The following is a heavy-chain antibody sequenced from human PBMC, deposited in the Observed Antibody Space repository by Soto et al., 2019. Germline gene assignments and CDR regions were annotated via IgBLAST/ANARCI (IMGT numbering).Heavy chain of an antibody. CDR1: GYTFTSYG. CDR2: ISAYNGNT. D-gene: IGHD6-19*01. Sequence: GASVKVSCTASGYTFTSYGISWVRQAPGQGLEWMGWISAYNGNTNYAQKLQGRVTMTTDTSTSTAYMELRSLRSDDTAVYYCARDERIAVAGTCDYWGQGNLVTAPQ. CDR3: ARDERIAVAGTCDY. J-gene: IGHJ4*02. V-gene: IGHV1-18*01.